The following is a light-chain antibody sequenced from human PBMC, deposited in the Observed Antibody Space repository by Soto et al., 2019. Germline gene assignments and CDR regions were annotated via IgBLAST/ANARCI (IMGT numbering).Light chain of an antibody. V-gene: IGKV3-20*01. CDR3: QQYGSPPRT. J-gene: IGKJ2*01. CDR2: GAS. CDR1: QSVSSRY. Sequence: EIVLTQSPGTLSLSPGEKATLSCRASQSVSSRYLAWYQQKPGQPPSLLVYGASTRATGIPDRFSGSGSGTXXXXXXXRXXXXDSAVYYCQQYGSPPRTFGQGTNLEIK.